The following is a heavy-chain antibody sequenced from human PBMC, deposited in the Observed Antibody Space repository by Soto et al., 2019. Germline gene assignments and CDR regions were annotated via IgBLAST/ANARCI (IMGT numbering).Heavy chain of an antibody. CDR3: ARAGYCSGGSCYPNWFDP. V-gene: IGHV4-61*01. J-gene: IGHJ5*02. CDR2: IYYSGGT. Sequence: QVQLQESGPGLVKPSETLSLTCTVSGGSVSSGSYYWSWIRQPPGEGLEWIAYIYYSGGTSYNPSLKSRVTISVDTSKNQFSLKLRSVTAADTAVYYCARAGYCSGGSCYPNWFDPWGQGTLVTVSS. D-gene: IGHD2-15*01. CDR1: GGSVSSGSYY.